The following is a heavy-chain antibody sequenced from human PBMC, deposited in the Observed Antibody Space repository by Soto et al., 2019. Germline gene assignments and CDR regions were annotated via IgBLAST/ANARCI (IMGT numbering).Heavy chain of an antibody. CDR3: ARSGYSYGPNPLLY. CDR1: GGSISSGGYY. D-gene: IGHD5-18*01. CDR2: IYYSGST. J-gene: IGHJ4*02. V-gene: IGHV4-31*03. Sequence: SETLSLTCTVSGGSISSGGYYWSWIRQHPGKGLEWIGYIYYSGSTYYNPSLKSRVTISVDTSKNQFSLKLSSVAAADTAVYYCARSGYSYGPNPLLYWGQGTLVTVS.